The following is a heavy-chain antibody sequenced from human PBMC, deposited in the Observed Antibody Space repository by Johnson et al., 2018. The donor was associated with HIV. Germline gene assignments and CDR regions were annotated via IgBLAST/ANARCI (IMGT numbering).Heavy chain of an antibody. V-gene: IGHV3-23*04. CDR2: ISASGGST. J-gene: IGHJ3*02. D-gene: IGHD6-19*01. CDR3: AKRVSGWDFGVDACDI. Sequence: VQLVESGGGLVQPGGSLRLSCAASGFTFSSYAMSWVRQAPGKGLEWVSGISASGGSTYDADSVKGRFTISRDNSENTLYLQMNSLRAEDSAGFYCAKRVSGWDFGVDACDIWGQGTMVTVSS. CDR1: GFTFSSYA.